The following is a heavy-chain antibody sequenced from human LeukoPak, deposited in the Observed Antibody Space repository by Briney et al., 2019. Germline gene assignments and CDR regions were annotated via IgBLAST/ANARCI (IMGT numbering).Heavy chain of an antibody. D-gene: IGHD1-1*01. V-gene: IGHV1-18*01. CDR1: GYTFTSYG. J-gene: IGHJ4*02. Sequence: ASVKVSCKASGYTFTSYGISWVRQAPGQGLEWMGWVSAYNGNTNYAQNLQGRVTMTTDTSTSTAYMELRSLRSDDTAVYYCARRQGTTLNFDYWGQGTLVTVSS. CDR2: VSAYNGNT. CDR3: ARRQGTTLNFDY.